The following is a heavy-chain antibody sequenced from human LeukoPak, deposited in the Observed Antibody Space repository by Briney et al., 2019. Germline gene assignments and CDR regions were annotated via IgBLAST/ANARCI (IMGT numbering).Heavy chain of an antibody. CDR2: ISGSGGST. V-gene: IGHV3-23*01. Sequence: GGSLRLSCAASQFTFSRYPMTWVRQAPGKGLEWVSAISGSGGSTYYADSVKGRFTISRDNSKNTLCLQMNSLRAEDTAVYYCAKTAGRFPWVTFDYWGQGTLVTVSS. CDR3: AKTAGRFPWVTFDY. D-gene: IGHD3-16*01. J-gene: IGHJ4*02. CDR1: QFTFSRYP.